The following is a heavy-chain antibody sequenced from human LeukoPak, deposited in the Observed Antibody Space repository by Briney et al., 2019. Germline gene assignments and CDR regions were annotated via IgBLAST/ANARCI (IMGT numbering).Heavy chain of an antibody. CDR2: IYYSGST. Sequence: SETLSLTCTVSGGSISSSSYYWGWIRQPPGKGLEWIGSIYYSGSTYYNPSLKSRVTISVDTSKNQFSLKLSSVTAADTAVYYCARENIVVVTVDYWGQGTLVTVSS. D-gene: IGHD2-21*02. CDR1: GGSISSSSYY. CDR3: ARENIVVVTVDY. V-gene: IGHV4-39*07. J-gene: IGHJ4*02.